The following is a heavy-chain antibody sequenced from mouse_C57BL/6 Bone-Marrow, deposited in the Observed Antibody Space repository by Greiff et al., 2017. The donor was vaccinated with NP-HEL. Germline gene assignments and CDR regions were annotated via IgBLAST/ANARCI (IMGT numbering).Heavy chain of an antibody. J-gene: IGHJ3*01. Sequence: VQLQQSGTVLARPGASVKMSCKTSGYTFTSYWITWVKQRPGQGLEWIGDIYPGSGSTNYNEKFKSKATLTVDTSSSTAYMQLSSLTSEDSAVYYCARRYCGSIAYWGQGTLVTVSA. CDR1: GYTFTSYW. CDR2: IYPGSGST. D-gene: IGHD1-1*01. CDR3: ARRYCGSIAY. V-gene: IGHV1-55*01.